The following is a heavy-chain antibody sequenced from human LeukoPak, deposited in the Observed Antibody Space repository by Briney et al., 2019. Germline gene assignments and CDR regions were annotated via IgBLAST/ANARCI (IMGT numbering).Heavy chain of an antibody. V-gene: IGHV4-31*03. D-gene: IGHD5-18*01. CDR3: ARGTRRGYSYGTSAPDKDYYYYYGMDV. CDR1: GGSISSGGYY. J-gene: IGHJ6*02. Sequence: SETLSLTCTVSGGSISSGGYYWSWIRQHPGKGLEWIGYIYYSGSTYYNPSLKSRVTISVDTSKNQFSLKLSSVTAADTAVYYCARGTRRGYSYGTSAPDKDYYYYYGMDVWGQGTTVTVSS. CDR2: IYYSGST.